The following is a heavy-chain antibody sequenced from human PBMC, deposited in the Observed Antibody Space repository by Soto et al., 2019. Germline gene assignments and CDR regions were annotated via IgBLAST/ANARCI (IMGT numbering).Heavy chain of an antibody. CDR1: GYSFTSYW. D-gene: IGHD3-9*01. V-gene: IGHV5-51*01. CDR2: IYPGDSDT. CDR3: ILTGYYTDYYYYGMDV. J-gene: IGHJ6*02. Sequence: GESLKISCKGSGYSFTSYWIGWVRQMPGKGLEWMGIIYPGDSDTRYSPSFQGQVTISADKSISTAYLQWSSLKASDTAMYYDILTGYYTDYYYYGMDVWGQGTTVTVSS.